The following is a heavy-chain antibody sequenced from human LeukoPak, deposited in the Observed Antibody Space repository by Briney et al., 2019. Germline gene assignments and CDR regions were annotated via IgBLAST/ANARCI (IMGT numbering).Heavy chain of an antibody. CDR2: ISSGGDII. CDR1: GFPFSAYY. D-gene: IGHD5-24*01. CDR3: ARDMTVATITAFDY. J-gene: IGHJ4*02. V-gene: IGHV3-11*01. Sequence: GGSLRLSCAASGFPFSAYYMSWIRQAPGKGLEWVAYISSGGDIIYYADSVKGRVTISRDNAKNSLFLQMNSLRAEDTAVYFCARDMTVATITAFDYWGQGTLVTVSS.